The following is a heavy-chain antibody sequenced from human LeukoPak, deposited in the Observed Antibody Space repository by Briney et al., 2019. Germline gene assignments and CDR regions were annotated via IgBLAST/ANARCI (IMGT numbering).Heavy chain of an antibody. Sequence: PSETLSLTCTVSGGSISSSSYYWGWIRQPPGKGLEWIGSVYHSGSTNYNPSLKSRVTISVDTSKNQFSLKLSSVTAADTAVYYCASYYHDSMGVWFDPWGQGTLVTVSS. V-gene: IGHV4-39*07. D-gene: IGHD3-22*01. CDR1: GGSISSSSYY. CDR2: VYHSGST. CDR3: ASYYHDSMGVWFDP. J-gene: IGHJ5*02.